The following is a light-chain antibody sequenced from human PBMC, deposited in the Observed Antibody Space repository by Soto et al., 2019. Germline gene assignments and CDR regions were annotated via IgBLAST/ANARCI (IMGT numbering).Light chain of an antibody. Sequence: EIVLTQSTCTLSLSPGERATLSCGASRSVSSYLAWYQQKPGQAPRLLIYDASNRATGIPARFSGSGSGTDFAPTISSLEPEDSAVYYCQQRSNWPPITFGQGTRLEIK. CDR1: RSVSSY. V-gene: IGKV3-11*01. CDR2: DAS. CDR3: QQRSNWPPIT. J-gene: IGKJ5*01.